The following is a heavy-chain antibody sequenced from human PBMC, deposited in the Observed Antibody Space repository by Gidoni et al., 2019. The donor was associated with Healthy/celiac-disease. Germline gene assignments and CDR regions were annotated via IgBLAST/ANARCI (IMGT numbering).Heavy chain of an antibody. CDR1: GFTLSSYW. J-gene: IGHJ3*02. CDR3: ARVGDLASVVPAAIPLPDAFDI. CDR2: IKQDGSEK. V-gene: IGHV3-7*01. D-gene: IGHD2-2*01. Sequence: GSLRLPCAAAGFTLSSYWMSWVRQAPGKGLEWVANIKQDGSEKYYVDSVKGRFTISRDNAKNSLYLQMNSLRAEDTAVYYCARVGDLASVVPAAIPLPDAFDIWGQGTMVTVSS.